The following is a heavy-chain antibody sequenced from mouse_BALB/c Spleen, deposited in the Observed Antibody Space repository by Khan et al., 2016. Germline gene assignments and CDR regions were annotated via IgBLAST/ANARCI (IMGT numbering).Heavy chain of an antibody. CDR2: ISYDGSN. J-gene: IGHJ4*01. CDR1: GYSITSGYY. CDR3: AREDGNYGGYARGY. Sequence: EVQLQESGPGLVKPSQSLSLTCSVTGYSITSGYYWNWIRQFPGNKLEWMGYISYDGSNNYNPSLKNRISITRDTSTNQFFLKLNSVTTEDTATYNCAREDGNYGGYARGYWGQGTSVTVSS. D-gene: IGHD2-1*01. V-gene: IGHV3-6*02.